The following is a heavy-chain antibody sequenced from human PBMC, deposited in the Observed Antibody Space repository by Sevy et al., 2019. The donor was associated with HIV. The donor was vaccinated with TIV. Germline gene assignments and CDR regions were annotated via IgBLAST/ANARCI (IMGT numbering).Heavy chain of an antibody. D-gene: IGHD1-26*01. CDR3: ARAVGEWELLSGY. V-gene: IGHV3-7*01. CDR1: GFTFSSYW. CDR2: IKQDGSEK. Sequence: GGSLRLSCAASGFTFSSYWMSWVRQAPGKGLEWVANIKQDGSEKYYVDSVKVRFTISRDNAKNSLYLQMNSLRAEDTAVYYCARAVGEWELLSGYWGQGTLVTVSS. J-gene: IGHJ4*02.